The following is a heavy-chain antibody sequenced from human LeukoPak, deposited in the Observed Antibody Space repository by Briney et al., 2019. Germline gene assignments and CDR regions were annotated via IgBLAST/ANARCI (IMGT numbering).Heavy chain of an antibody. CDR1: GGSFSGYY. CDR2: INHSGST. CDR3: ARARRRFDP. V-gene: IGHV4-34*01. J-gene: IGHJ5*02. Sequence: SETLSLTCAVYGGSFSGYYWSWIRQPPGKGLEWIGEINHSGSTNYNPSLKSRVTISVDTSKNQFSPKLSSVTAADTAVYYCARARRRFDPWGQGTLATVSS.